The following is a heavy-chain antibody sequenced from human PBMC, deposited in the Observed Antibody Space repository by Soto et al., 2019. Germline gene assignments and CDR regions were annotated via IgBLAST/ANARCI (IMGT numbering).Heavy chain of an antibody. J-gene: IGHJ5*02. Sequence: GGSLRLSCAASGFTFSSYSMNWVRQAPGKGLEWVSYISSSSTIYYADSVKGRFTISRDNAKNSLYLQMNSLRDEDTAVYYCARDYGGNSGWFDPWGQGTLVTVSS. D-gene: IGHD2-21*02. CDR1: GFTFSSYS. CDR3: ARDYGGNSGWFDP. CDR2: ISSSSTI. V-gene: IGHV3-48*02.